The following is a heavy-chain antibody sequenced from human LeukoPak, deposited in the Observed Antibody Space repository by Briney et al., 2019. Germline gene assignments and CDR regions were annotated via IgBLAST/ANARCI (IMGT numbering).Heavy chain of an antibody. Sequence: SETLSLTCTVSGGSISSNSYYWGWIRQPPGKGLEWIGCIYCSGSTYYNPSLKRRVTISVDTSKNQFSLKLSSVTAADMAVYYCARHGTGYSSSWYYFDYWGQGTLVTVSS. V-gene: IGHV4-39*01. CDR1: GGSISSNSYY. J-gene: IGHJ4*02. CDR2: IYCSGST. CDR3: ARHGTGYSSSWYYFDY. D-gene: IGHD6-13*01.